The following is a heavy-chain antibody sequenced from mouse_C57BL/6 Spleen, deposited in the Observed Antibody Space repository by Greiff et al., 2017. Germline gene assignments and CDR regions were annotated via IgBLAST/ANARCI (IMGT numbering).Heavy chain of an antibody. J-gene: IGHJ4*01. CDR1: GFTFSDYY. V-gene: IGHV5-16*01. CDR3: ARIPHYYGSSYAMDY. D-gene: IGHD1-1*01. CDR2: INYDGSST. Sequence: EVQVVESEGGLVQPGSSMKLSCTASGFTFSDYYMAWVRQVPEKGLEWVANINYDGSSTYYLDSLKSRFIISRDNAKNILYLQMSSLKSEDTATXYCARIPHYYGSSYAMDYWGQGTSVTVSS.